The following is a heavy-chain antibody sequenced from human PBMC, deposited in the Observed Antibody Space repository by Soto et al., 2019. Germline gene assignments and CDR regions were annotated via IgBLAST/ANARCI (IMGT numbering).Heavy chain of an antibody. CDR2: MNPNSGNT. Sequence: ASVKVSCKASGDAFTSHDMNWVRQASGQGLEWMGWMNPNSGNTDYAQKFQGRVTMSRNTSIRAAYMELSSLRPEDTAVYYCARHKGYSYGGPPDYYYYGMDVWGQGTTVAVSS. D-gene: IGHD5-18*01. V-gene: IGHV1-8*01. J-gene: IGHJ6*02. CDR3: ARHKGYSYGGPPDYYYYGMDV. CDR1: GDAFTSHD.